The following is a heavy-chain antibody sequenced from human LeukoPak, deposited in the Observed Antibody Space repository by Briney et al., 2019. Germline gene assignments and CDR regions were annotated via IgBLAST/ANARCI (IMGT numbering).Heavy chain of an antibody. V-gene: IGHV5-51*01. CDR3: ARLFTLVGRHGLDV. D-gene: IGHD1-26*01. Sequence: GESLNISCKSFGYSFTDHWVAWVRQMPGKGPEWMGIIYPGDSDTRYSPSLQGQVTISADRSAATAFLHVNSLKASDTAIYYCARLFTLVGRHGLDVWGQGTTVTVSS. J-gene: IGHJ6*02. CDR2: IYPGDSDT. CDR1: GYSFTDHW.